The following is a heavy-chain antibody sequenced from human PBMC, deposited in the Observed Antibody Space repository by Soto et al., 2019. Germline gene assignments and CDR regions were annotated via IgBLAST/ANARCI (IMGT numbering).Heavy chain of an antibody. CDR1: GFTFSDSG. D-gene: IGHD3-22*01. CDR3: ARWVGVSMYDNSGKYDS. V-gene: IGHV3-30*03. J-gene: IGHJ5*01. Sequence: QVQLVESGGGVVQPGRSLRLTCAASGFTFSDSGMHWVRQAPGKGLEWVALVSNDGNRKYYADSVKGRFTISRDNSENTLYLQMNSLRAEDTAVYYCARWVGVSMYDNSGKYDSWGQGTLVTVS. CDR2: VSNDGNRK.